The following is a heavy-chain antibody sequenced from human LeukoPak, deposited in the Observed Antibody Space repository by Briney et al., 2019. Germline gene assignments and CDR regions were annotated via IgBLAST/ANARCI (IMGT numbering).Heavy chain of an antibody. CDR1: GFTFSSYS. CDR2: INPDGSET. D-gene: IGHD3/OR15-3a*01. V-gene: IGHV3-7*01. CDR3: ARGDDFWTGYRYFDY. J-gene: IGHJ4*02. Sequence: GGSLRLSCAASGFTFSSYSMNWVRQAPVRGLEWVANINPDGSETYYVDSVRGRFTISRDNAKNSLYLQMNNLRAEDTAVYYCARGDDFWTGYRYFDYWGQGTPVTVSS.